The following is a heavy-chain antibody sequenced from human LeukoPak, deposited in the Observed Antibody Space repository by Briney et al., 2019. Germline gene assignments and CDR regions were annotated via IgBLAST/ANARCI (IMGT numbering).Heavy chain of an antibody. CDR2: ISTGSSTI. CDR3: ARRDGGANYWYFDV. CDR1: GFTFSSYI. V-gene: IGHV3-48*02. J-gene: IGHJ2*01. Sequence: GGSLRLSCAASGFTFSSYIMIWVRQAPGKGLEWVSYISTGSSTIYYADSVKGRFTISRDNAKNSLYLQMNSLRDEDTAVYYCARRDGGANYWYFDVWGRGTLVTVSS. D-gene: IGHD2-15*01.